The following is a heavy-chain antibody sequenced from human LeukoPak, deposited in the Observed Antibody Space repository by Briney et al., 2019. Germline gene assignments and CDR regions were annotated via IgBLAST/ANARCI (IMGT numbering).Heavy chain of an antibody. V-gene: IGHV4-34*01. CDR2: INHSGST. CDR1: GGSFSGYY. CDR3: ARGRPPNP. Sequence: SETPSLTCAVYGGSFSGYYWSWIRQPPGKGLEWIGEINHSGSTNYNPSLKSRVTISVDTSKNQFSLKLSSVTAADTAVYYCARGRPPNPWGQGTLVTVSS. J-gene: IGHJ5*02.